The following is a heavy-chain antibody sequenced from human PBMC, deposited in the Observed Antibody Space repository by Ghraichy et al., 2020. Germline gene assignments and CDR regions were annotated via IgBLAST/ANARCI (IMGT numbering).Heavy chain of an antibody. CDR2: IWYDGSNK. J-gene: IGHJ6*02. CDR3: VRDTHRGYASDSYYGMDA. CDR1: GFSFSNYG. Sequence: GESLNISCVASGFSFSNYGMHWVRQAPGKGLEWVAVIWYDGSNKYYAKSVKGRFTVSRDDSKNTLYLQMNSLRAEDTAVYYCVRDTHRGYASDSYYGMDACGQATTVAVPS. V-gene: IGHV3-33*01. D-gene: IGHD3-22*01.